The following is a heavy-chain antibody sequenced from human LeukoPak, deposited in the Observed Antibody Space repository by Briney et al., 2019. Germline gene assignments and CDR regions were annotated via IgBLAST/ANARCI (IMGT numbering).Heavy chain of an antibody. CDR1: GFTFSSYS. CDR2: ISSSSSYI. Sequence: GGSLRLSCAASGFTFSSYSMNWVRQAPGKGLEWVSSISSSSSYIYYADSVKGRFTISRDNAKNSLYLQMDSLRAEDTAVYYCATDRNSGKYYDYWGQGTLVTVSS. V-gene: IGHV3-21*01. CDR3: ATDRNSGKYYDY. D-gene: IGHD1-26*01. J-gene: IGHJ4*02.